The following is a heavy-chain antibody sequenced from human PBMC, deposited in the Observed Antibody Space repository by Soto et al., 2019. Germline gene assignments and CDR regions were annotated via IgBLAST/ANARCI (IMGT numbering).Heavy chain of an antibody. Sequence: EVQLVESGGVVVKPGGSLRLSCAASGFTFRNAWMNCVRQDPGKAREWGGRIKSKTDGVTTDYAAPVKGRFTISIDASKNTLYLQMNSLNTEDTAVSYFPTEDYYDCSGVFDSWGQGTLVTVAA. D-gene: IGHD3-22*01. CDR2: IKSKTDGVTT. J-gene: IGHJ4*02. CDR3: PTEDYYDCSGVFDS. V-gene: IGHV3-15*07. CDR1: GFTFRNAW.